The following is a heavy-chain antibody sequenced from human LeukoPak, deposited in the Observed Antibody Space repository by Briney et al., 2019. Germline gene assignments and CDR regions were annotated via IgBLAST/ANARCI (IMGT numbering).Heavy chain of an antibody. D-gene: IGHD3-10*01. J-gene: IGHJ3*02. CDR1: GFTFSSYG. CDR3: ARDANFGYDAFDI. V-gene: IGHV3-30*02. CDR2: IRYDGSNK. Sequence: GGSLRLSCAASGFTFSSYGMHWVRQAPGKGLEWVAFIRYDGSNKYYADSVKGRFTISRDNSKNTLYLQMNSLRAEDTAVYYCARDANFGYDAFDIWGQGTMVTVSS.